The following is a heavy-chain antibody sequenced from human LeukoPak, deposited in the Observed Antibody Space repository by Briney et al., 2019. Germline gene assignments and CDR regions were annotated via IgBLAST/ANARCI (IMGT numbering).Heavy chain of an antibody. Sequence: PSETLSLTCTVSGGSINSFSWSWIRQPPGEGLEWIGYIYYTGKTNYNPSLKSRVTISIDPSKNQFSLNVSSMTAADTAVYYCASYYSDSEYFRHWGQSTLVTVSS. D-gene: IGHD4-11*01. CDR1: GGSINSFS. CDR3: ASYYSDSEYFRH. V-gene: IGHV4-59*13. J-gene: IGHJ1*01. CDR2: IYYTGKT.